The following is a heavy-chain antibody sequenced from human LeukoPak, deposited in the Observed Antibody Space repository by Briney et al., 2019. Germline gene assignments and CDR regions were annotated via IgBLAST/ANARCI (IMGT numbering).Heavy chain of an antibody. V-gene: IGHV1-18*01. CDR3: ARDGPIIAARQGVDY. CDR1: GYTFTSYD. Sequence: GASVKVSCKASGYTFTSYDINWVRQATGQGLEWMGWISAYNGNTNYAQKLQGRVTMTTDTSTSTAYMELRSLRSDDTAVYYCARDGPIIAARQGVDYWGQGTLVTVSS. J-gene: IGHJ4*02. D-gene: IGHD6-6*01. CDR2: ISAYNGNT.